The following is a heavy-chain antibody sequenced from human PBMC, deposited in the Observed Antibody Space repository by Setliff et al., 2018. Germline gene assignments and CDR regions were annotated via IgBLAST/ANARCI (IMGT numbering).Heavy chain of an antibody. CDR1: GYNFITFG. Sequence: ASVKVSCKASGYNFITFGISWVRQAPGQGLEWMGWMSAYAQKFQGRVTVTTDTPTSTAYMELRSLTSDDTAVYYCARGPLDFVVVPAAAKFDYWGQGTLVTVSS. D-gene: IGHD2-2*01. J-gene: IGHJ4*02. V-gene: IGHV1-18*01. CDR2: MSAY. CDR3: ARGPLDFVVVPAAAKFDY.